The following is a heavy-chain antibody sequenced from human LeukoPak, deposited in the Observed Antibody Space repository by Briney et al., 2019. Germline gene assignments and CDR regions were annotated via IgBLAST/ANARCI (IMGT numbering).Heavy chain of an antibody. CDR2: IYYSGST. J-gene: IGHJ2*01. V-gene: IGHV4-31*03. Sequence: SETLSLTCTVSGGSISSGGYYWGWIRQHPGKGLEWIGYIYYSGSTYYNPSLKSRVTISVDTSKNQFSLKLSSVTAADTAVYYCARDGTSYGDPHWYFDLWGRGTLVTVSS. CDR1: GGSISSGGYY. D-gene: IGHD4-17*01. CDR3: ARDGTSYGDPHWYFDL.